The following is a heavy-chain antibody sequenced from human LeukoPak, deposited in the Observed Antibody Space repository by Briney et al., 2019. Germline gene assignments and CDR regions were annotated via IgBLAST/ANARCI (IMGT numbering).Heavy chain of an antibody. V-gene: IGHV1-18*01. D-gene: IGHD5-18*01. CDR3: ARAYSYGSDYYYGMDV. J-gene: IGHJ6*02. CDR1: GYTFTSYG. Sequence: GSVKVSCKASGYTFTSYGISWVRQAPGQGLEWMGCINVYNGNSNIPHKVQGRVTMPPQRSTGTAYMELRSLRSDDTAVYYCARAYSYGSDYYYGMDVWGQGTTVTVSS. CDR2: INVYNGNS.